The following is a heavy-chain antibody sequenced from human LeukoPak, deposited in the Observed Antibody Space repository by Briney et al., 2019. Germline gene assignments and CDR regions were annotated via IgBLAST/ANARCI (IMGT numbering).Heavy chain of an antibody. CDR3: ATDCSSTSCYIGAR. Sequence: GGSLRLSCAASGFTFSSYSMNSVREAPGKGLEGVSSISSSNSYIYYADSVKGRFTISRDNAKNSLYLQMNSLRAEDTAVYYCATDCSSTSCYIGARWGQGTLVTVSS. J-gene: IGHJ4*02. D-gene: IGHD2-2*02. CDR2: ISSSNSYI. V-gene: IGHV3-21*01. CDR1: GFTFSSYS.